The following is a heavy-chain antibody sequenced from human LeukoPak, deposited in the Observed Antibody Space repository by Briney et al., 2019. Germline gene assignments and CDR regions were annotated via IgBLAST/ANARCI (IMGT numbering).Heavy chain of an antibody. V-gene: IGHV1-8*03. CDR2: MNPNSGNT. D-gene: IGHD5-18*01. J-gene: IGHJ6*03. CDR3: ARVGYSYSYGLRNYYYYVDV. CDR1: GYTFTSYD. Sequence: GASVKVSCKASGYTFTSYDINWVRQATGQGLEWMGWMNPNSGNTGYAQKFQGRVTITRNTSISTAYMELSSLRSEDTAVYYCARVGYSYSYGLRNYYYYVDVWGKGTTVTVSS.